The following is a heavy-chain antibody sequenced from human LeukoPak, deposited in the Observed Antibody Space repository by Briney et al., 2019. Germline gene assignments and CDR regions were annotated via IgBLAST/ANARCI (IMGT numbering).Heavy chain of an antibody. CDR2: IQQYGSET. CDR3: ATYSSSNSREFQY. V-gene: IGHV3-7*01. D-gene: IGHD2-2*01. J-gene: IGHJ1*01. CDR1: GFTFSSYG. Sequence: GGSLRLSCAASGFTFSSYGMHWVRQAPGKGLEWVANIQQYGSETYYADSVKGRFTISRDNAKNSLYLQMNSLRAEDTAVYYCATYSSSNSREFQYWGQGTLVTVSS.